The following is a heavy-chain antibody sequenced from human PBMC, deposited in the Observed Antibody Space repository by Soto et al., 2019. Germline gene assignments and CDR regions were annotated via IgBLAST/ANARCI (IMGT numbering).Heavy chain of an antibody. CDR3: AKDFYGSGRQYGMDV. CDR2: ISGSGGST. CDR1: GFTFSSYA. Sequence: EVQLLESGGGLVQPGGSLRLSCAASGFTFSSYAMSWVRQAPGKGLEWVSGISGSGGSTYYADSVKGRFTISRDNSKNTLYLQMNSLRAEDTAVYYCAKDFYGSGRQYGMDVWGQGTTVTVSS. D-gene: IGHD3-10*01. V-gene: IGHV3-23*01. J-gene: IGHJ6*02.